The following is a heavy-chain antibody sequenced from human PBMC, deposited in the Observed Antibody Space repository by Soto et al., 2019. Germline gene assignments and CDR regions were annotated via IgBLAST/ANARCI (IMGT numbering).Heavy chain of an antibody. J-gene: IGHJ4*02. CDR1: GYTFTSYG. V-gene: IGHV1-18*01. Sequence: ASVKVSCKASGYTFTSYGISWVRQAPGQGLEWMGWISGYNGNTKYAQKLQGRVTMTTDTSTSTAYMELRSLRSDDTAVFYCSRDLGGQIVYYWGQGTLVTVSS. CDR3: SRDLGGQIVYY. CDR2: ISGYNGNT. D-gene: IGHD1-26*01.